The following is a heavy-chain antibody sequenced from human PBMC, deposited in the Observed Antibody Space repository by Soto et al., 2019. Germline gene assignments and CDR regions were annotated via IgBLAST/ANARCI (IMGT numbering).Heavy chain of an antibody. CDR3: ARDNRYNWNDEGWFDP. J-gene: IGHJ5*02. CDR1: GYSFSDYD. V-gene: IGHV1-8*01. Sequence: ASVKVSCKASGYSFSDYDINWVRQATGQGPEWMGWMNPNSGNTGYAQKFQGRVTMTRNTSINTAYMELSSLGSEDTAVYYCARDNRYNWNDEGWFDPWGQGALVTVSS. D-gene: IGHD1-20*01. CDR2: MNPNSGNT.